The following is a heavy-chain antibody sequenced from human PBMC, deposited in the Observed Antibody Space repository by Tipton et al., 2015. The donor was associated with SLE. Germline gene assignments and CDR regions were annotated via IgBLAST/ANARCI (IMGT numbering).Heavy chain of an antibody. CDR1: GFTFSKSW. V-gene: IGHV3-7*01. J-gene: IGHJ3*02. CDR2: IKQDGSQK. Sequence: SLRLSCAASGFTFSKSWMTWVRQAPGKGREWVANIKQDGSQKYSVDSVKGRFTISRDNAKNSLFLQMNSLRAEDTALYYCASGVYGSGDALDIWGQGTMVTVSS. CDR3: ASGVYGSGDALDI. D-gene: IGHD3-10*01.